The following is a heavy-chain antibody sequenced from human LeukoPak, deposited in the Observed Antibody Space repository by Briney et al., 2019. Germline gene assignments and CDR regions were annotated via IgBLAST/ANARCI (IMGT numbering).Heavy chain of an antibody. D-gene: IGHD6-19*01. J-gene: IGHJ4*02. CDR3: ARSRGAGPGAYFDY. Sequence: GGSLRLSCAASRFTLSSYEMNWVRQAPGKGLEWVSYISNSGSYTNYADSVKGRFTISRDNAKNSLYLQMNSLRAEDTAVYYCARSRGAGPGAYFDYWGQGTLITVSS. CDR2: ISNSGSYT. V-gene: IGHV3-48*03. CDR1: RFTLSSYE.